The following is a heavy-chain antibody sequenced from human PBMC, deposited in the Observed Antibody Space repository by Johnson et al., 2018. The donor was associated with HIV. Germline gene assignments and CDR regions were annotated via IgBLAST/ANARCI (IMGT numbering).Heavy chain of an antibody. CDR1: GFTFSSYW. J-gene: IGHJ3*02. Sequence: VQLLESGGGLVQPGGSLRLSCAASGFTFSSYWMHWVRQAPGKGLVWVSRINSDGSSTSYADSVKGRFTISRDNAKNTLYLQMNSLRAEDTAVYYCAKGAPPLGSPSWPDIWGQGTMVTVSS. CDR2: INSDGSST. CDR3: AKGAPPLGSPSWPDI. D-gene: IGHD3-10*02. V-gene: IGHV3-74*01.